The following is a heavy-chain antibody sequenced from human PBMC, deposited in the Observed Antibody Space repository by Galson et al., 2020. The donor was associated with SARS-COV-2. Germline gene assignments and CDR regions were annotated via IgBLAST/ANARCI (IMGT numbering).Heavy chain of an antibody. CDR3: ARESWGYLDR. J-gene: IGHJ5*02. V-gene: IGHV3-11*01. CDR1: GFTFTDAH. D-gene: IGHD3-16*01. CDR2: ISLSGTTI. Sequence: GGSLRLSCAASGFTFTDAHMTWIRQAPGKGLEWVSYISLSGTTIFYAYSVRGRFTISRDNAKNSLYLQVNSLRAEDTAVYYCARESWGYLDRWGQGTMVTVSS.